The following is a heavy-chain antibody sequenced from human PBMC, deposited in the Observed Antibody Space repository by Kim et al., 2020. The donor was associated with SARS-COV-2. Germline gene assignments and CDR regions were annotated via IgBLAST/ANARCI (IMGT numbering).Heavy chain of an antibody. CDR2: IYSGGRT. Sequence: GGSLRLSCAASGFTVSNNYMSWVRQAPGKGLEWVSVIYSGGRTYYGDSVRGRFTISRDNSKDTVYLQMNSLRAEDTAVYYCASAETYNRIDYWGQGTLVT. CDR3: ASAETYNRIDY. D-gene: IGHD1-1*01. J-gene: IGHJ4*02. CDR1: GFTVSNNY. V-gene: IGHV3-53*01.